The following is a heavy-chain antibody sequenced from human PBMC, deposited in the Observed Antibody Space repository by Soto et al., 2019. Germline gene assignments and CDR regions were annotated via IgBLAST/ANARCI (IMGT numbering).Heavy chain of an antibody. CDR2: ISAYNGNT. CDR3: ARAGRAEYDYVWGSYRYTVFGAFDI. D-gene: IGHD3-16*02. CDR1: GYTFTSYG. Sequence: QVQLVQSGAEVKKPGASVKVSCKASGYTFTSYGISWVRQAPGQGLEWMGWISAYNGNTNYAQKLQGRVTMTTDTSTSTAYXXLXSXXSDDTAVYYCARAGRAEYDYVWGSYRYTVFGAFDIWGQGTMVTVSS. J-gene: IGHJ3*02. V-gene: IGHV1-18*01.